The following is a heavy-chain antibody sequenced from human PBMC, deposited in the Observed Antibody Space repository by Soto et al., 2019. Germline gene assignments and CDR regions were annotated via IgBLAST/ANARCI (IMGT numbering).Heavy chain of an antibody. CDR2: ISGSTSNI. CDR3: ARDRAVSTNWYFDL. J-gene: IGHJ2*01. D-gene: IGHD3-22*01. Sequence: EVQLVESGGGLVQPGGSLRLSCAGSGFTFSTYSMNWVRQAPGKGLEWVSYISGSTSNIYYADSVKGRFTISRDNAKNFLYLQMTNLRAEATAVYYCARDRAVSTNWYFDLWGRGTLVTVSS. V-gene: IGHV3-48*01. CDR1: GFTFSTYS.